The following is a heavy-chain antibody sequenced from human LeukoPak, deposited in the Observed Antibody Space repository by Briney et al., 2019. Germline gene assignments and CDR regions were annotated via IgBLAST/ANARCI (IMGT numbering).Heavy chain of an antibody. CDR2: IKYDGSYT. V-gene: IGHV3-74*01. Sequence: SGGSLRLSCATSGFTLSLAWMHWVRQAPGKGLKWVSRIKYDGSYTNYADSVKGRFTISRDNARNTLSLHMISLRAEDTAVYFCVRDGDAYNFDFWGQGVLVTVSS. D-gene: IGHD5-24*01. J-gene: IGHJ4*02. CDR3: VRDGDAYNFDF. CDR1: GFTLSLAW.